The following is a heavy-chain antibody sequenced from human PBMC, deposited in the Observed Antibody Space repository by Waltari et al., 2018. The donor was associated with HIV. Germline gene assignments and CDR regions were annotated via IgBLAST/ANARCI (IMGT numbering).Heavy chain of an antibody. Sequence: QLQLQESGPALVKPSETLSLTCTVSTGYISQNYYWGWVRQSPGTGLEWIGVVYSNGLPHYSPSLESRVTMSVDSSKNLFSLTLTSVTAADTALYFCATLRTVTGTIDYWGQGSLVTVSS. CDR1: TGYISQNYY. CDR2: VYSNGLP. CDR3: ATLRTVTGTIDY. J-gene: IGHJ4*02. V-gene: IGHV4-39*01. D-gene: IGHD4-17*01.